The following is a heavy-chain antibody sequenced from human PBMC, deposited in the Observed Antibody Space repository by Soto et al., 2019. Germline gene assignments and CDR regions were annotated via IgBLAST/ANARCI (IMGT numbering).Heavy chain of an antibody. CDR1: GFTFSMFS. CDR2: ISSNGDST. D-gene: IGHD4-17*01. J-gene: IGHJ5*02. Sequence: GGSLRLSCSASGFTFSMFSMHWVRQAPGKGLEYVSGISSNGDSTYYADSVKDRFTISRDNSKNTLYLQMSSLRAVDTAVYYCVHPRSTVQIPPTWGQGTLVTVSS. V-gene: IGHV3-64D*06. CDR3: VHPRSTVQIPPT.